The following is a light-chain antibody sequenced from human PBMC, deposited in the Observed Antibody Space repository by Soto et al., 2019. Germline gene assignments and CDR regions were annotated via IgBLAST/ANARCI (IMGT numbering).Light chain of an antibody. CDR2: GAS. V-gene: IGKV3-20*01. J-gene: IGKJ2*01. Sequence: EIVLTQSPGTLSLSPGERATLSCMASQSVSSSYLAWYQQKPGQAPRLLIYGASSRATGIPDRFSGSGSGTDFTLTISRLEPEDFAVYYCQQYGSSPPYTVGQGTKLEIK. CDR3: QQYGSSPPYT. CDR1: QSVSSSY.